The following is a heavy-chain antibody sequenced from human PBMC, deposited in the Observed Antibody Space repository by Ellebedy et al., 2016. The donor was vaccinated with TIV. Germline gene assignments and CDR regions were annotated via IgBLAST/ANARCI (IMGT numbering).Heavy chain of an antibody. CDR1: GGTFSSYA. D-gene: IGHD3-3*01. CDR3: AAEYYDFWSGYYSNDYYYGMDV. Sequence: ASVKVSXKASGGTFSSYAISWVRQAPGQGLEWMGIINPSGGSTSYAQKFQGRVTMTRDTSTSTVYMELSSLRSEDTAVYYCAAEYYDFWSGYYSNDYYYGMDVWGQGTTVTVSS. CDR2: INPSGGST. J-gene: IGHJ6*02. V-gene: IGHV1-46*01.